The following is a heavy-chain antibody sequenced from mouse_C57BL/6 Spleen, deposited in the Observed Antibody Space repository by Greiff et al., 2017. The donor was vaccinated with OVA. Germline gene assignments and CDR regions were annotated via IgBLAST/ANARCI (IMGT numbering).Heavy chain of an antibody. V-gene: IGHV5-16*01. J-gene: IGHJ1*03. CDR1: GFTFSDYY. D-gene: IGHD4-1*01. Sequence: EVQLVESEGGLVQPGSSMKLSCTASGFTFSDYYMAWVRQVPEKGLEWVANINYDGNSTYSLDSLKSRFIISRDNAKNILYLQMSSLKSEDTATYYCAREEGNWDCDFDGWGTGTTVTVSS. CDR3: AREEGNWDCDFDG. CDR2: INYDGNST.